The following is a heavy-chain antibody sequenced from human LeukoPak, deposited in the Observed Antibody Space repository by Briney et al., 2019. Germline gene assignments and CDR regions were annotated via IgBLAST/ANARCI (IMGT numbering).Heavy chain of an antibody. V-gene: IGHV3-30*18. CDR1: GFIFSSYG. CDR3: AKGGIVVVINGYFQH. J-gene: IGHJ1*01. Sequence: GRSLRLSCAASGFIFSSYGMHWVRQAPGKGLEWVAVISYDGSNKYYADSVKGRFTISRDNSKNTLYLQMNSLRAEDTAVYYCAKGGIVVVINGYFQHWGQGTLVTVSS. D-gene: IGHD3-22*01. CDR2: ISYDGSNK.